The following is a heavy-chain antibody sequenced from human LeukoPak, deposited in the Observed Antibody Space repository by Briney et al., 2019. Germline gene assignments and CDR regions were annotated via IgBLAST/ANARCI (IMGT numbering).Heavy chain of an antibody. CDR2: ISSSSSYI. J-gene: IGHJ3*02. CDR3: ARLTIAGGFDI. V-gene: IGHV3-21*01. Sequence: GGSPRLSCAASGFTFSSYSMNWVRQAPGKGLEWVSSISSSSSYIYYADSVKGRFTISRDNAKNSLYLQMNSLRAEDTAVYYCARLTIAGGFDIWGQGTMVTVSS. CDR1: GFTFSSYS. D-gene: IGHD6-13*01.